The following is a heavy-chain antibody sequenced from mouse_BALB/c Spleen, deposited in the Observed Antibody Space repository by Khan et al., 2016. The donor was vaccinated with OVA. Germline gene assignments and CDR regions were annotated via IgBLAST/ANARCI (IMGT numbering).Heavy chain of an antibody. CDR3: ARGKYYGYYFDY. CDR2: ISYSGVT. V-gene: IGHV3-2*02. J-gene: IGHJ2*01. Sequence: VQLKESGPGLVKPSQSLSLTCTVTGYSITSGYAWSWIRQFPGNKLEWMGYISYSGVTSYTPSLKSRISITRDTSKNQFFLQLNSVTTADTATYYCARGKYYGYYFDYWGQGTTLTVSS. D-gene: IGHD1-1*01. CDR1: GYSITSGYA.